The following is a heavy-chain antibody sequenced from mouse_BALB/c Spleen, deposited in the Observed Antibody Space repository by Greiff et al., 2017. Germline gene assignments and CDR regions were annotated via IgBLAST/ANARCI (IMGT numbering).Heavy chain of an antibody. J-gene: IGHJ2*01. V-gene: IGHV1-54*01. CDR3: ARGGSNWDLDY. CDR2: INPGSGGT. Sequence: VQLQQSGAELVRPGTSVKVSCKASGYAFTNYLIEWVKQRPGQGLEWIGVINPGSGGTNYNEKFKGKATLTADKSSSTAYMQLSSLTSDDSAVYFCARGGSNWDLDYWGQGTTLTVSS. D-gene: IGHD4-1*01. CDR1: GYAFTNYL.